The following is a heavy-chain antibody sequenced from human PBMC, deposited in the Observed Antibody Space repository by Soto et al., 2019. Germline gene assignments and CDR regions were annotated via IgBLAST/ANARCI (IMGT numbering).Heavy chain of an antibody. Sequence: GESLKISCKGSGYSFSSHWIGWVRQMPGKGLEWMGIIYPGDSDTRYSPSFQGQVTISADKSISTAYLQWSSLKASDTAMYYCARSSSSWYNWFDPWGQGTLVTVSS. CDR3: ARSSSSWYNWFDP. CDR2: IYPGDSDT. V-gene: IGHV5-51*01. CDR1: GYSFSSHW. J-gene: IGHJ5*02. D-gene: IGHD6-13*01.